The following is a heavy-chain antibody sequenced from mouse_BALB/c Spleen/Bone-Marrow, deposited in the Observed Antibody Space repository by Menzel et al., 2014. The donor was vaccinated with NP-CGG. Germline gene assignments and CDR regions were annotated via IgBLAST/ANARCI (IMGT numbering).Heavy chain of an antibody. V-gene: IGHV5-12-2*01. CDR1: GFTFSSYT. Sequence: EVMLVESGGGLVQPGGSLKLSCAASGFTFSSYTVSWVRQTPEKRLEWVAYISNGGGSAYYPDTVKGRFTISRDNAKNPLCLQMSSLKSEDTAMYYCAGQRGLRWAMDYWGQGTSVTVSS. CDR3: AGQRGLRWAMDY. D-gene: IGHD3-1*01. CDR2: ISNGGGSA. J-gene: IGHJ4*01.